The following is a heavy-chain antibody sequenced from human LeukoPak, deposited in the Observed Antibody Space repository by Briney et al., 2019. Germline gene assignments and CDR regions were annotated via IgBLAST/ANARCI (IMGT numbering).Heavy chain of an antibody. V-gene: IGHV3-15*01. Sequence: PGGSLRLSCAASGFTFSNAWMSWVRQAPGKGLEWVGRIKSKTDGGTTDYAAPVKGRFTISRDDSKNTLYLQMNSLKTEDTAVYYCTTTLLGWEDTPLGAFDIWGQGTMVTVSS. J-gene: IGHJ3*02. CDR3: TTTLLGWEDTPLGAFDI. CDR2: IKSKTDGGTT. D-gene: IGHD2-21*01. CDR1: GFTFSNAW.